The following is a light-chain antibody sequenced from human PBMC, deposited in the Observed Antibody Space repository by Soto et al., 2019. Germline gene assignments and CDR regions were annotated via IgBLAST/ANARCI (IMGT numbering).Light chain of an antibody. CDR3: QQYKNWPTFT. V-gene: IGKV3-15*01. CDR1: QSINSN. Sequence: EIVMTQSPATLSVSPGERVTLSCRASQSINSNLAWYQHKPGQAARLLIYDASTRATGVPARFSGSGSGTDFTLTISSLQSEDFAVFYCQQYKNWPTFTFGPGTKVDIK. J-gene: IGKJ3*01. CDR2: DAS.